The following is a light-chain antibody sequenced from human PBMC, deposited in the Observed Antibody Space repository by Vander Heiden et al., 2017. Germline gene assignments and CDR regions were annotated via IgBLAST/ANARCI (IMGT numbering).Light chain of an antibody. CDR2: GSS. CDR3: QQDNNWPRT. Sequence: VMTQSPATLSVSPGERATLSCRASQSVSSNLAWYQQKPGQAPRLLIYGSSTRATGIPARFSGSGSGPEFSLTISSLQSEDSAVYFCQQDNNWPRTFGQGTKVEIK. CDR1: QSVSSN. J-gene: IGKJ1*01. V-gene: IGKV3-15*01.